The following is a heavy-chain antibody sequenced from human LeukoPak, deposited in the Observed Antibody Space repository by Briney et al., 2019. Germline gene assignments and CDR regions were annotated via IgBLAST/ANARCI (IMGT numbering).Heavy chain of an antibody. J-gene: IGHJ4*02. CDR3: ARDTDGSLDY. D-gene: IGHD1-26*01. Sequence: GGSLRLSCAASGFTFTNSWMAWVRQAPGKGLEWVANIKQDGSTKHYADSLKGRFTISRDNPKDSLYLQMNSLRADDTAVYYCARDTDGSLDYWGQGILVTVAS. V-gene: IGHV3-7*01. CDR1: GFTFTNSW. CDR2: IKQDGSTK.